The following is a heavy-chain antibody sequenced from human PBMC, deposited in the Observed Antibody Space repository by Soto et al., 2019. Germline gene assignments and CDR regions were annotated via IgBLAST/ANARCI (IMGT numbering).Heavy chain of an antibody. D-gene: IGHD2-15*01. V-gene: IGHV4-4*02. J-gene: IGHJ6*02. Sequence: SETLSLTCAVSGDSISSRNWWNWVRHPAGKGLEWIGQISHVGNSNYNPSLQSRLTISVDKSKNQFSLELRSVTAADTAVYYCARAGGGYCSGFTCDSGLYGMDVWGQGTTVTVS. CDR1: GDSISSRNW. CDR3: ARAGGGYCSGFTCDSGLYGMDV. CDR2: ISHVGNS.